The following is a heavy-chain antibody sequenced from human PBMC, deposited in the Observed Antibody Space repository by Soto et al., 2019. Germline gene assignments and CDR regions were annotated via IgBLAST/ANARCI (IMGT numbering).Heavy chain of an antibody. CDR3: EHIEVSGSAFDI. CDR1: GFSFTTSEMR. CDR2: IDWDDDK. D-gene: IGHD2-15*01. J-gene: IGHJ3*02. V-gene: IGHV2-70*04. Sequence: ESGPTLVNPTHTLTLTCTFSGFSFTTSEMRVGWIRQPPGKALDWLARIDWDDDKFYSTSLKTRLTISKDTSKNLVVLTMTNMDAVDTATYYCEHIEVSGSAFDIGGQGTMVNVSS.